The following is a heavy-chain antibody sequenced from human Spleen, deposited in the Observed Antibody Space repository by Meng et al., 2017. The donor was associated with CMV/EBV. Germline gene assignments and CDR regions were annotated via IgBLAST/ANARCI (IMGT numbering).Heavy chain of an antibody. CDR1: GFTFSRYW. CDR2: INEDGSGT. J-gene: IGHJ6*02. V-gene: IGHV3-74*01. Sequence: GESLKISCAVSGFTFSRYWMHWVRQVPGKGLVWVSRINEDGSGTRYADSVKGRFTISRDNAQNSLYLQMNSLKAEDTAVYYCARDLDGSGWYYRYAMDVWGQGTTVTVSS. D-gene: IGHD6-19*01. CDR3: ARDLDGSGWYYRYAMDV.